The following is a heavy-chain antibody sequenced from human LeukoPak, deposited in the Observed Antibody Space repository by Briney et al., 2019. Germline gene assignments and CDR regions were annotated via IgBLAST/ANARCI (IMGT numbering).Heavy chain of an antibody. V-gene: IGHV3-74*01. CDR1: GFTFSSYW. CDR2: ITSGGSST. Sequence: GGSLRLSCAASGFTFSSYWMHWVRQVPGKGLLRVSHITSGGSSTSYADSVKGRFTISRDNAKNTLYLQMNSLRAEDTAVYYCARDFGELLNPLDAFDIWGQGTMVTVSS. D-gene: IGHD3-10*01. J-gene: IGHJ3*02. CDR3: ARDFGELLNPLDAFDI.